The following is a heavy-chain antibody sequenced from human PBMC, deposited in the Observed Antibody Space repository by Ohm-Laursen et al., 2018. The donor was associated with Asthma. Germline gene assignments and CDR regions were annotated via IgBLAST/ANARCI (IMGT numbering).Heavy chain of an antibody. CDR2: ISYDGSNK. CDR3: ARDRGIYYDSSGYYVY. V-gene: IGHV3-30*03. D-gene: IGHD3-22*01. Sequence: SLRLSCTASEFTFSLYSMNWVRQAPGKGLGWVAVISYDGSNKYYADSVKGRFTISRDNAKHSLYLQMTSLRAEDTAVYYCARDRGIYYDSSGYYVYWGQGTLVTVSS. J-gene: IGHJ4*02. CDR1: EFTFSLYS.